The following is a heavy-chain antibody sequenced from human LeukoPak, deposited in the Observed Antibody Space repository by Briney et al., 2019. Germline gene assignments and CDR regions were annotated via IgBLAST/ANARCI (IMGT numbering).Heavy chain of an antibody. Sequence: SETLSLTCTVSGGSISRYYWSWIRQPPGKGLEWIGYLYYTGNTSYNPSLKSRVTMSVDTSKNQFSLKLSSVTAADTAVYYCARVVGYCSSTSCYITEKWFDPWGQGTLVTVSS. J-gene: IGHJ5*02. V-gene: IGHV4-59*01. CDR3: ARVVGYCSSTSCYITEKWFDP. CDR1: GGSISRYY. D-gene: IGHD2-2*02. CDR2: LYYTGNT.